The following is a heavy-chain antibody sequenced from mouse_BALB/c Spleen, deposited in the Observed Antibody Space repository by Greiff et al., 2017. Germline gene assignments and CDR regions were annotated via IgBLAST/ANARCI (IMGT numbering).Heavy chain of an antibody. CDR3: TRNQGDPWFAY. CDR1: GYTFTSYW. Sequence: EVKLVESGTVLARPGASVKMSCKASGYTFTSYWMHWVKQRPGQGLEWIGAIYPGNSDTSYNQKFKGKAKLTAVTSTSTAYMELSSLTNEDSAVYYCTRNQGDPWFAYWGQGTLVTVSA. V-gene: IGHV1-5*01. J-gene: IGHJ3*01. D-gene: IGHD2-13*01. CDR2: IYPGNSDT.